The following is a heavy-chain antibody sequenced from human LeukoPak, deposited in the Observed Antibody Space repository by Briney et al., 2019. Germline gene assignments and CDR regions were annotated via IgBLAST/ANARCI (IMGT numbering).Heavy chain of an antibody. Sequence: ASXFTFXXXXMNXXXXXPXXXXXXXSYISVGSHIIYYADSVKGRFTISRDNAKNSLYLQMNSLRAEDTAVYYCARDPNDYASPPDVWGKGTTVTVSS. V-gene: IGHV3-48*01. CDR1: XFTFXXXX. J-gene: IGHJ6*04. CDR2: ISVGSHII. CDR3: ARDPNDYASPPDV. D-gene: IGHD2-2*01.